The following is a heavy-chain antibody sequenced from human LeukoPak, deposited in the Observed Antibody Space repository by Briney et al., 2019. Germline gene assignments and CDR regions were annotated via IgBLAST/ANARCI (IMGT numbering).Heavy chain of an antibody. CDR1: GFTFSSYA. CDR3: AKRGTLVWGSFRYYDY. J-gene: IGHJ4*02. D-gene: IGHD3-16*02. Sequence: GGSLRLSCAASGFTFSSYAMSWVRQAPGKGLEWVSAISGSGGSTYYADSVKGRFTISRDNSKNTLYLQMNSLRAEDTAVYYCAKRGTLVWGSFRYYDYWGQGTLVTVSS. CDR2: ISGSGGST. V-gene: IGHV3-23*01.